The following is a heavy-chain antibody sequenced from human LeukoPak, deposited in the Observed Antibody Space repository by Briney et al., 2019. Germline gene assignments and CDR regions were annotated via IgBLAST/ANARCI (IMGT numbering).Heavy chain of an antibody. D-gene: IGHD3-10*01. J-gene: IGHJ4*02. Sequence: PSETLSLTCAVYGGSFSGYYWSWIRQPPGKGLEWIGEINHSGSTNYNPSLKSRVTISVDTSKNQLSLKLSSVTAADTAVYYCARDVRGFDYWGQGTLVTVSS. CDR3: ARDVRGFDY. CDR1: GGSFSGYY. V-gene: IGHV4-34*01. CDR2: INHSGST.